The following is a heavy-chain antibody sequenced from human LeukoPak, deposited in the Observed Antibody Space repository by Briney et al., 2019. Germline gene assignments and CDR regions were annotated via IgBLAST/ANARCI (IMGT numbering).Heavy chain of an antibody. Sequence: SETLSLTCSVSGDPISGYFWTWVRQPAGKDLEWIGRIYTTGSADYSPSLANRVSMSVDKSKNQFSLTMRSVAATDTAVYYCAKGGTWVDPWGQGTLVIVSS. J-gene: IGHJ5*02. D-gene: IGHD1-26*01. CDR1: GDPISGYF. CDR2: IYTTGSA. CDR3: AKGGTWVDP. V-gene: IGHV4-4*07.